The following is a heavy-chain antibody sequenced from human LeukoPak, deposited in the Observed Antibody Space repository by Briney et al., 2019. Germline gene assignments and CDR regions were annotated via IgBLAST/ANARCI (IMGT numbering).Heavy chain of an antibody. D-gene: IGHD5-12*01. V-gene: IGHV3-11*01. CDR1: GFTFSDYY. CDR3: AGDIVATSGDY. CDR2: ITSSGSAI. J-gene: IGHJ4*02. Sequence: PGGSLRLSCAASGFTFSDYYMSWIRQAPGKALEWVAYITSSGSAIYYADSVKGRFTISRDNAKNSLYLQMNGLTADDTAIYYCAGDIVATSGDYWGQGTLVTVSS.